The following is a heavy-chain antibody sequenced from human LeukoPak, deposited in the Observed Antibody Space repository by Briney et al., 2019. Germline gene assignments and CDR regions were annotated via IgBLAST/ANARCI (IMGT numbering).Heavy chain of an antibody. CDR3: AREKVAGTDYYYYGMDV. J-gene: IGHJ6*02. CDR2: INPNSGGT. Sequence: ASVKVCCKASGYTFTGYYMHWVRQAPGQGLEWMGWINPNSGGTNYAQKFQGRVTMTRDTSISAAYMELSRLRSDDTAVYYCAREKVAGTDYYYYGMDVWGQGTTVTVSS. V-gene: IGHV1-2*02. D-gene: IGHD6-19*01. CDR1: GYTFTGYY.